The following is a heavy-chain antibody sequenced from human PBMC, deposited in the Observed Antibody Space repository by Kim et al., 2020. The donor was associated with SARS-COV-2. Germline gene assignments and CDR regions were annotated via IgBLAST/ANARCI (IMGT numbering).Heavy chain of an antibody. CDR2: IYYSGST. V-gene: IGHV4-59*01. CDR3: ARYPRREGAYDY. J-gene: IGHJ4*02. Sequence: SETLSLICTVSGGSISSYYWSWIRQPPGKGLEWIGYIYYSGSTNYNPSLKSRVTISVDTSKNQFSLKLSSVTAADTAVYYCARYPRREGAYDYWGQGTL. CDR1: GGSISSYY. D-gene: IGHD1-26*01.